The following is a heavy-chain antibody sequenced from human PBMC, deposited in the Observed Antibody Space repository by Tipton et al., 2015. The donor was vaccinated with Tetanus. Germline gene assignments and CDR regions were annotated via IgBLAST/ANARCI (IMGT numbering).Heavy chain of an antibody. J-gene: IGHJ4*02. Sequence: TLSLTCAVYGGSLSRYYWTWIRQPPGKGLEWIGEVDDSGSTNYSPSLKSRVTISLDTSKNEFSLTLSSVTAADTAVYYCARWRDGFNRALDSWGQGIMVTVSS. CDR2: VDDSGST. V-gene: IGHV4-34*01. CDR3: ARWRDGFNRALDS. CDR1: GGSLSRYY. D-gene: IGHD5-24*01.